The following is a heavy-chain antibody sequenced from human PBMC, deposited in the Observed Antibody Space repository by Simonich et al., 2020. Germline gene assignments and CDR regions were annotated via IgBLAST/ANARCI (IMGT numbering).Heavy chain of an antibody. Sequence: VQLVESGGGVVQPGRSLRLSCAASGFTFSSYAMHWVRQAPGKGLEWVAVISYDGSNKYYADAVKGRFTISRDNSKNTLYLQMNSLRAEDTAVYYCARDRNWGWFDPWGQGTLVTVSS. D-gene: IGHD7-27*01. CDR3: ARDRNWGWFDP. CDR1: GFTFSSYA. J-gene: IGHJ5*02. V-gene: IGHV3-30*07. CDR2: ISYDGSNK.